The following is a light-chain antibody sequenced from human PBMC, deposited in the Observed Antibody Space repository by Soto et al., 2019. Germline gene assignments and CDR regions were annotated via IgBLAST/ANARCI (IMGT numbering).Light chain of an antibody. J-gene: IGKJ4*01. CDR1: QGISSW. CDR2: AAS. V-gene: IGKV1-12*01. Sequence: DLQMTQSPSSVSASVGDRVTITCRASQGISSWLAWFQQKPGEAPRLLIYAASSLHSGVPSRFSGSGSGTEFTLTISSLQPDDFATYYGQQGNSFPLTFGGGTKVEIK. CDR3: QQGNSFPLT.